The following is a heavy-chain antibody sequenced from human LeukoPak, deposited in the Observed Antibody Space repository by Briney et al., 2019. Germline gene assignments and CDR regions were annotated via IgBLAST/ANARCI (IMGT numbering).Heavy chain of an antibody. J-gene: IGHJ4*02. CDR1: GYSFRTYW. V-gene: IGHV5-51*01. CDR2: MYPGDSDT. CDR3: ARGPTDEAFDY. Sequence: GESLKISCKTSGYSFRTYWIGWVRQMPGRGLEWMAIMYPGDSDTTYSPSFQGQVTISVDKSISTAYLQWSSLGASDTATYYCARGPTDEAFDYLGQGTLVVVSS.